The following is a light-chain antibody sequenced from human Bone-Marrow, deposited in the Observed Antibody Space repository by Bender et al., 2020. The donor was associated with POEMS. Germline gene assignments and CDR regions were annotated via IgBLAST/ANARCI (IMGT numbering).Light chain of an antibody. CDR2: DNY. CDR1: SYNIGSNY. CDR3: VTWDSSLSAGI. V-gene: IGLV1-51*01. J-gene: IGLJ2*01. Sequence: QSVLTQPASVSAAPGQKVTISCAGSSYNIGSNYVSWYRQLPGTAPTLLIYDNYKRPSEIPDRFSGSRSGTSAPLDIAGLQTGDEADYYCVTWDSSLSAGIFGGGTKLTVL.